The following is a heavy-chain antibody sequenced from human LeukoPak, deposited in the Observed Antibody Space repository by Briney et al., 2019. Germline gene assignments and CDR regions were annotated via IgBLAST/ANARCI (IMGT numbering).Heavy chain of an antibody. J-gene: IGHJ4*02. CDR3: AKGPDSSGLYSLDY. CDR1: GFTFSSYD. D-gene: IGHD3-22*01. V-gene: IGHV3-30*18. CDR2: ISFDGSSK. Sequence: GRSLRLSCAASGFTFSSYDMHWVRQAPGKGLEWVAIISFDGSSKYYADSVKGRFTISRDNSKNTLYLQMNSLRAEDTAVYYCAKGPDSSGLYSLDYWGQGTLVTVSS.